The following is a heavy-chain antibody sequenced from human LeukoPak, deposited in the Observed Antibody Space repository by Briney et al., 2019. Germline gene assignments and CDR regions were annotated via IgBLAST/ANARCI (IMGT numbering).Heavy chain of an antibody. J-gene: IGHJ3*02. CDR3: ARSEQWLDAFDI. D-gene: IGHD6-19*01. CDR2: INPNSGGT. CDR1: GYTFTDYY. Sequence: GASVKVSCKASGYTFTDYYMHWVRQAPGQGLEWMGWINPNSGGTNYAQKFQGRVTMTRDTSISTAYMELSRLRSDDTAVYYCARSEQWLDAFDIWGQGTMVTVSS. V-gene: IGHV1-2*02.